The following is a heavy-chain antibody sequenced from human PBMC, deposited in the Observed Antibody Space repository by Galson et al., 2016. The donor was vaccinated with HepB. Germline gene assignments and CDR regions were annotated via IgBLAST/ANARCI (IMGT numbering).Heavy chain of an antibody. CDR3: ATVRAGCSSTSCYIDH. Sequence: ETLSLTCGVSVGSIRSPYWWTWVRQSPGKGLEWIGEISSERTNYNPSFNSRATISVDSSRNQFSLNLNSVTAADTAVYYCATVRAGCSSTSCYIDHWGQGTLVTVSS. V-gene: IGHV4-4*02. CDR1: VGSIRSPYW. D-gene: IGHD2-2*01. CDR2: ISSERT. J-gene: IGHJ4*02.